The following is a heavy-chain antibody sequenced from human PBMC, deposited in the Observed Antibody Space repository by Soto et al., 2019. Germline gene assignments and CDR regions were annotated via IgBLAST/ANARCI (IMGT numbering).Heavy chain of an antibody. V-gene: IGHV1-8*01. Sequence: GASVKVSCKASGYTFTSYDINWVRQATGQGLEWMGWMNPNSGNTGYAQKFQGRVTMTRNTSISTAYMELSSLRSEDTAVYYCARVLRITMVRGNTCFAPWAQGPLVTASS. CDR3: ARVLRITMVRGNTCFAP. CDR1: GYTFTSYD. J-gene: IGHJ5*02. CDR2: MNPNSGNT. D-gene: IGHD3-10*01.